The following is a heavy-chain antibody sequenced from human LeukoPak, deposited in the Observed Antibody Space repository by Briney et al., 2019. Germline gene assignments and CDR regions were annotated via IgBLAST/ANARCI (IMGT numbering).Heavy chain of an antibody. J-gene: IGHJ4*02. V-gene: IGHV3-74*01. CDR3: ARDSHGYPLDY. Sequence: GESLRLSCAASGFTFSSYWMHWVRQAPGKGLVWVSRINGDGTSTTYADSVKGRFTIFRDNAKNTLSLQMNSLRAEDTAVYYCARDSHGYPLDYWGQGTLVTVSS. CDR2: INGDGTST. CDR1: GFTFSSYW. D-gene: IGHD5-18*01.